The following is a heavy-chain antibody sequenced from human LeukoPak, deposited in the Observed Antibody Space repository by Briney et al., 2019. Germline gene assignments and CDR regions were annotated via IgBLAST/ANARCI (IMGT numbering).Heavy chain of an antibody. CDR3: ARESSTGYSGDY. Sequence: ASVKVSCKASGYTFSSYGISWVRQAPGQGLEWMGWISAYNGNTNYAQKLQGRVTMTTDTSTSTAYMELRSLRSDDTAVYYCARESSTGYSGDYWGQGTLVTVSS. V-gene: IGHV1-18*01. D-gene: IGHD5-12*01. CDR1: GYTFSSYG. J-gene: IGHJ4*02. CDR2: ISAYNGNT.